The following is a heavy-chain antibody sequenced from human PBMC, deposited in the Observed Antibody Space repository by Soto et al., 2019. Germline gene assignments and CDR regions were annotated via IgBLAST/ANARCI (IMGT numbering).Heavy chain of an antibody. D-gene: IGHD6-19*01. Sequence: GGYLRLSCAASGFTFSSYGMHWVRQAPGKGLEWVAVISYDGSNKYYADSVKGRFTISRDNSKNSLYLQMNSLRAEDMAVYYYAKLEVNPSRPSVAXDIWSQGTMVTVSS. CDR1: GFTFSSYG. CDR3: AKLEVNPSRPSVAXDI. CDR2: ISYDGSNK. V-gene: IGHV3-30*18. J-gene: IGHJ3*02.